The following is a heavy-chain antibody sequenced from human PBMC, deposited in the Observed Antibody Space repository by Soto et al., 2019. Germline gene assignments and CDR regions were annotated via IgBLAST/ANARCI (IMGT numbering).Heavy chain of an antibody. CDR3: AKDRSPGATTWNVY. D-gene: IGHD1-26*01. Sequence: DVQLLESGGALVQPGGSLRLSCVVSGFIFSSSAMNWVRQAPGKGLEWVSTTSGSGVSKYYADSVKGRFTISRDNSNNTVALQMNSLRAEDAAVYYCAKDRSPGATTWNVYWGQGTLVTVSS. V-gene: IGHV3-23*01. CDR1: GFIFSSSA. CDR2: TSGSGVSK. J-gene: IGHJ4*02.